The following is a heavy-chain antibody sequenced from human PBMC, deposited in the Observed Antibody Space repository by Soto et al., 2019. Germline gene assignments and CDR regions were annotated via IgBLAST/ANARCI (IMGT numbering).Heavy chain of an antibody. Sequence: GGSLRLSCAASGLTFRSYWMHWVRQAPGKGLEWVSYISSSSSTIYYADSVKGRFTISRDNAKNSLYLQVNSLRAEDTAVYYCARDYSSYGPFDYRGQGTLXTVSS. J-gene: IGHJ4*02. CDR2: ISSSSSTI. CDR3: ARDYSSYGPFDY. CDR1: GLTFRSYW. D-gene: IGHD5-18*01. V-gene: IGHV3-48*01.